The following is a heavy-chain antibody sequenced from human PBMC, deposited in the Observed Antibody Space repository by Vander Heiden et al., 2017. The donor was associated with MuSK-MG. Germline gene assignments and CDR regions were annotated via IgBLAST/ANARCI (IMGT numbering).Heavy chain of an antibody. D-gene: IGHD6-19*01. CDR3: ARDRSGSPERFYNGMDV. J-gene: IGHJ6*02. CDR1: GFTVSGNY. Sequence: EVQLVESGGGLVQPGGSLRLSCAISGFTVSGNYMSWVRLAQGKGLEWVSLLYSNGNTYYAESVKGRFTISRDTSKNTLYLQMNSLRAEDTAVYYCARDRSGSPERFYNGMDVWGQGTTVTVSS. CDR2: LYSNGNT. V-gene: IGHV3-66*01.